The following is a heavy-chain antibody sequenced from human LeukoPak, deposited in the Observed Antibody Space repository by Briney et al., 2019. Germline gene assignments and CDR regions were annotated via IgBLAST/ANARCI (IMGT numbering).Heavy chain of an antibody. V-gene: IGHV1-8*03. CDR2: MNPNSGNT. D-gene: IGHD5-18*01. Sequence: ASVKVSCKASGYTFTSYDINWVRQATGQGLEWMGWMNPNSGNTGYAQKFQGRVTITRNTSISTAYMELSSLRSEDTAVYYCARDGYSYDNEAGDYWGQGTLVTVSS. CDR3: ARDGYSYDNEAGDY. J-gene: IGHJ4*02. CDR1: GYTFTSYD.